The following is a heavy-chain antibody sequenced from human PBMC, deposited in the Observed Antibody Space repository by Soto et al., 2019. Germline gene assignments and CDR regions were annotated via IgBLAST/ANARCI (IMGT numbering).Heavy chain of an antibody. J-gene: IGHJ4*02. CDR3: VRDSGAKLSSS. D-gene: IGHD6-13*01. CDR2: IVPIYRTA. CDR1: GGTFSSYR. Sequence: SVKGSCKASGGTFSSYRINWVRQAPGQGLEWVGGIVPIYRTADYAQKFQGRVTITADESARTSYMGLRSLKSQDTAVYYCVRDSGAKLSSSWGQGTLVTVSS. V-gene: IGHV1-69*13.